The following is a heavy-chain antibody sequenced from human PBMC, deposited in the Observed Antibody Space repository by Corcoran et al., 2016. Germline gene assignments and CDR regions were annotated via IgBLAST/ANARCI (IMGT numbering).Heavy chain of an antibody. CDR2: IIPIFGTA. J-gene: IGHJ5*02. CDR1: GGTFSSYA. CDR3: ARALVLRAQWLRPGWFDP. V-gene: IGHV1-69*06. D-gene: IGHD6-19*01. Sequence: QVQLVQSGAEVKKPGSSVKVSCKASGGTFSSYAISWVRQAPGQGLEWMGGIIPIFGTANYAQKFQGRVTMTADISTSTAYMELSSLRSEDTAVYYCARALVLRAQWLRPGWFDPWGQGTLVTVSS.